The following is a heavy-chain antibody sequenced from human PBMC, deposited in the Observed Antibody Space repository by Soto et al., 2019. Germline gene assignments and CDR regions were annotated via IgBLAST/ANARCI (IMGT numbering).Heavy chain of an antibody. Sequence: EVPLLESGGGLVQPGGSLRLSCAASGLTFSNYAMTWVRQAPGKGLEWVSAISGSGGTTYYADSVKGRFTISRDNSKNTLYLQMNSLRAEATAIYYCAKDREGTIADYFDHWGQGTLVTVSS. CDR3: AKDREGTIADYFDH. J-gene: IGHJ4*02. D-gene: IGHD2-21*01. CDR2: ISGSGGTT. CDR1: GLTFSNYA. V-gene: IGHV3-23*01.